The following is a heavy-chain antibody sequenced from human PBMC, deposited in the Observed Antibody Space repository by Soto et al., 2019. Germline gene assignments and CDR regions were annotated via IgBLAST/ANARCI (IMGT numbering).Heavy chain of an antibody. CDR3: ATDVGGYIYGFARH. CDR1: GGTFSSYT. D-gene: IGHD4-17*01. J-gene: IGHJ4*02. Sequence: SVKVSCKASGGTFSSYTISWVRQAPGQGLEWMGRIIPILGIANYAQKFQGRVTITADKSTSTAYMELSSLRPEDTAVYYCATDVGGYIYGFARHWGPGTLVPVSS. V-gene: IGHV1-69*04. CDR2: IIPILGIA.